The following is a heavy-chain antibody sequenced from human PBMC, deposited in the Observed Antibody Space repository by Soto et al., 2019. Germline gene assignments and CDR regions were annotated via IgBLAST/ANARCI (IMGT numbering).Heavy chain of an antibody. Sequence: QVQLQESGPGLVKPSQTLSLTCTVSGGSISSSGYYWSWIRQHPGKGLEWIGYIYDSGSTYYNPSLKSRFTISVDTSKNQFSLKLSSVIAADTAVYYCAREEGGGYDHRWFDPWGQGTLVTVSS. J-gene: IGHJ5*02. CDR3: AREEGGGYDHRWFDP. CDR1: GGSISSSGYY. D-gene: IGHD5-12*01. CDR2: IYDSGST. V-gene: IGHV4-31*03.